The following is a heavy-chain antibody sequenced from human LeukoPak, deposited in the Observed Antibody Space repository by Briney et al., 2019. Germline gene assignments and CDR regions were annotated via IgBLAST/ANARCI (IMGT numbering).Heavy chain of an antibody. CDR1: GFTFDDYA. J-gene: IGHJ4*02. V-gene: IGHV3-9*03. CDR3: AKDQYCSSTSCHGGSDY. D-gene: IGHD2-2*01. Sequence: GGSLRLSCAASGFTFDDYAMHWVRHAPGKGLEWVSGISWNSGSIGYADSVKGRFTISRDNAKNSLYLQMNSLRAEDVALYYCAKDQYCSSTSCHGGSDYWGQGTLVTVSS. CDR2: ISWNSGSI.